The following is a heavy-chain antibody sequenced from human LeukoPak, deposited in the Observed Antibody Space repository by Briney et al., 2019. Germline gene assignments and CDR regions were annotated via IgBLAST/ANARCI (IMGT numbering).Heavy chain of an antibody. Sequence: LETLSLTCTVFGVSISSTTYYWVWIRQPPGKELECIASIHYTGRAYYNPALNRRVTISADTSKNHFSLKLSSVTAADTAVYYCARHFDNGDYKKTFDIWGQGTMVTVSS. CDR3: ARHFDNGDYKKTFDI. CDR1: GVSISSTTYY. D-gene: IGHD4-17*01. CDR2: IHYTGRA. J-gene: IGHJ3*02. V-gene: IGHV4-39*01.